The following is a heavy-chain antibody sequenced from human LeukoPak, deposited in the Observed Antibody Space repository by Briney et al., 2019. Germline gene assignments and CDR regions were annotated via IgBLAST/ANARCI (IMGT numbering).Heavy chain of an antibody. J-gene: IGHJ4*02. Sequence: GGSLRLSCAASGFTLSSYQMCWVRHAPRKGLDWVSMIMEDGGAAYYVDSVKGQFTVARDNAKNSVYLQMNSLRAEDTAVYYCAKRASGSGTSLYYFDYWGQGTLVTVSS. CDR2: IMEDGGAA. CDR3: AKRASGSGTSLYYFDY. V-gene: IGHV3-7*05. D-gene: IGHD3-10*01. CDR1: GFTLSSYQ.